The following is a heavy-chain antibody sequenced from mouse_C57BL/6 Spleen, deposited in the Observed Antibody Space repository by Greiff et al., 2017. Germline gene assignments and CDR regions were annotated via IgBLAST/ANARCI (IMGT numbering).Heavy chain of an antibody. CDR3: ARGDAYSNYFDY. V-gene: IGHV3-6*01. CDR2: ISYDGSN. Sequence: EVQLQESGPGLVKPSQSLSLTCSVTGYSITSGYYWNWIRQFPGNKLEWMGYISYDGSNNYNPSLKNRISITRDTSKNQFFLKLNSVTTEDTATYYCARGDAYSNYFDYWGQGTTLTVSS. CDR1: GYSITSGYY. D-gene: IGHD2-5*01. J-gene: IGHJ2*01.